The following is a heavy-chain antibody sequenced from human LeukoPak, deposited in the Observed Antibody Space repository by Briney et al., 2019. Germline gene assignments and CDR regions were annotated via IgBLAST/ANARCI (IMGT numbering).Heavy chain of an antibody. J-gene: IGHJ4*02. Sequence: TGGSLRLSCAASGFTFSSYAMHWVRQAPGKGLEWVAVISYDGSNKYYADSVKGRFTISRDNSKNTMYLQMNSLGVEDTALYYCVRESYYSVSSGQNAVGGFDYWGQGTLLTVSS. V-gene: IGHV3-30*04. D-gene: IGHD3-22*01. CDR3: VRESYYSVSSGQNAVGGFDY. CDR1: GFTFSSYA. CDR2: ISYDGSNK.